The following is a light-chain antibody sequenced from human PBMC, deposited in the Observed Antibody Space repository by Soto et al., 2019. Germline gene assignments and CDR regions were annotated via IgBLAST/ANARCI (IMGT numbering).Light chain of an antibody. Sequence: QSAPTQPASVSESPGQSITISCTGTSSDVGSHNLVSWYQQYSDKAPKLITFEASKRPSGVPNRFSGSKSGSTASLTISGLQAEDEADYYCCSNADSSTDVFGTGTKVTVL. J-gene: IGLJ1*01. CDR1: SSDVGSHNL. CDR2: EAS. CDR3: CSNADSSTDV. V-gene: IGLV2-23*01.